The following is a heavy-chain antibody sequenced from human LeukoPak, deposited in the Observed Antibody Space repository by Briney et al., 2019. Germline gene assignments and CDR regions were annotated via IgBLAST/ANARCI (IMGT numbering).Heavy chain of an antibody. CDR3: AIYPPRYDSSGSFSGGMNY. J-gene: IGHJ4*02. Sequence: ASVKVSCKVSGYTFTDYYMHWVQQAPGKGLEWMGLVDPEDGETIYAEKFQGRVTITADTSTDTAYMELSSLRSEDTAVYYCAIYPPRYDSSGSFSGGMNYWGQGTLVTVSS. CDR1: GYTFTDYY. CDR2: VDPEDGET. V-gene: IGHV1-69-2*01. D-gene: IGHD3-22*01.